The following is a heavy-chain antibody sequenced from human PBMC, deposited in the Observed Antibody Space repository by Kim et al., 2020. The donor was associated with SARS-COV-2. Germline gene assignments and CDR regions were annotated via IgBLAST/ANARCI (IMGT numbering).Heavy chain of an antibody. CDR1: GFAFSDYY. D-gene: IGHD2-8*01. J-gene: IGHJ4*02. V-gene: IGHV3-11*05. Sequence: GGSLRLSCAASGFAFSDYYITWIRQAPGKGLEWVSYISESTTYSAYADSVKGRFTISRDNDRNSVYLQMNSLRVEDTDIYYCGRAPTGSVDFWGQGTLVTVSS. CDR3: GRAPTGSVDF. CDR2: ISESTTYS.